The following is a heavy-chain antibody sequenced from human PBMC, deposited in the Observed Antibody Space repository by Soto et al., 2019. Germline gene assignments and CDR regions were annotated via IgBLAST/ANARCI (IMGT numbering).Heavy chain of an antibody. CDR2: ISGSDGTT. D-gene: IGHD1-1*01. CDR3: AKGGWGTVLDY. Sequence: EVQLLESGGGLVQPGGSLRLSCAASGFTFSNYVLTWVRQAPGKGLEWVSAISGSDGTTYYADSVKGRFTISRDNSMNTLYLQLDSLRGEDTAMYYCAKGGWGTVLDYWGQGTLVTVSS. J-gene: IGHJ4*02. CDR1: GFTFSNYV. V-gene: IGHV3-23*01.